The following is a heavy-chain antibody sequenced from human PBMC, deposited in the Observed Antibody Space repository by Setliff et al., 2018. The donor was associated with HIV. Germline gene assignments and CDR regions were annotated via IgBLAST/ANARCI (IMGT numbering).Heavy chain of an antibody. V-gene: IGHV1-46*01. D-gene: IGHD2-2*01. J-gene: IGHJ6*03. CDR3: ARVGASGVASSMDYHYYMDV. Sequence: RASVKVSCKASGYTFTSYYMHWVRQAPGQGLEWMGIVNPSSGSTAYAQKFQGRVTMTRDTSTSTVYMELSSLRSEDTAVYYCARVGASGVASSMDYHYYMDVWGKGTSVTVSS. CDR2: VNPSSGST. CDR1: GYTFTSYY.